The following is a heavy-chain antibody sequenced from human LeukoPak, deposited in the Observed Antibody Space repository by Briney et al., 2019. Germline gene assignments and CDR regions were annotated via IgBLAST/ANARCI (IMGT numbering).Heavy chain of an antibody. Sequence: PSETLSLTCAVYGGSFSGYYWSWIRQPPGKGLEWIGEINHSGSTNYNPSLKSRVTISVDTSKNQFSLKLSSVTAADTAVYYCARLGVVPAAIDYWGQGTLVTVSS. J-gene: IGHJ4*02. V-gene: IGHV4-34*01. D-gene: IGHD2-2*01. CDR3: ARLGVVPAAIDY. CDR2: INHSGST. CDR1: GGSFSGYY.